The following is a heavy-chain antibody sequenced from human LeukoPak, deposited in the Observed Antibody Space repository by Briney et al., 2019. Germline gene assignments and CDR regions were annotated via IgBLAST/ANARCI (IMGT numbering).Heavy chain of an antibody. Sequence: PSETLSFTCTVPGDSIINYYSSWIRQSPGKGLEWIGYIYYSGSTKYNPSLKSRVTISVDTSKNQFSLKLSSVTAADTAVYYCARHRCSGSPYFDYLGQGTLVTVSS. V-gene: IGHV4-59*08. J-gene: IGHJ4*02. D-gene: IGHD3-10*02. CDR2: IYYSGST. CDR3: ARHRCSGSPYFDY. CDR1: GDSIINYY.